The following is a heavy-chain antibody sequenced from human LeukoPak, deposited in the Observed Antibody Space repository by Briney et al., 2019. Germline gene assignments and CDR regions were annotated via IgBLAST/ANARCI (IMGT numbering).Heavy chain of an antibody. CDR3: ARAGVGLLEWLSTDFGEYYFDY. J-gene: IGHJ4*02. CDR2: IYYSGST. CDR1: GGSISSYY. Sequence: PSETLSLTCTVSGGSISSYYWSWIRQPPGKGLEWIGYIYYSGSTNYNPSLKSRVTISVDTSKNQFSLKLSSVTAADTAVYYCARAGVGLLEWLSTDFGEYYFDYWGQGTLVTVSS. D-gene: IGHD3-3*01. V-gene: IGHV4-59*01.